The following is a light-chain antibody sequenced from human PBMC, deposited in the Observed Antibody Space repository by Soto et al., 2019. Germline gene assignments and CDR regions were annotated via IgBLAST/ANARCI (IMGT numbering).Light chain of an antibody. CDR1: ESVTSS. CDR3: QQYGSSYPRT. CDR2: AAS. J-gene: IGKJ1*01. V-gene: IGKV3-20*01. Sequence: KQSPATLSVYQGDRATLSCRASESVTSSLAGYQQKPGQPPRLLIYAASTRATDVPARFSGGGSGTDLTLTIRRLETEDFAVYYCQQYGSSYPRTFGQGTNVDIK.